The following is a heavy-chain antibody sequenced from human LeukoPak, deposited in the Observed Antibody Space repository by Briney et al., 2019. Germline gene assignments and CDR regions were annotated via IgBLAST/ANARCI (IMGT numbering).Heavy chain of an antibody. J-gene: IGHJ6*03. Sequence: SETLSLTCTVSGGSTSSSSYYWGWIRQPPGKGLEWIGSIYYSGSTYYNPSLKSRVTISVDTSKNQFSLKLSSVTAADTAVYYCARRRIAAAFPPYYYYMDVWGKGTTVTVSS. CDR2: IYYSGST. CDR1: GGSTSSSSYY. CDR3: ARRRIAAAFPPYYYYMDV. D-gene: IGHD6-13*01. V-gene: IGHV4-39*01.